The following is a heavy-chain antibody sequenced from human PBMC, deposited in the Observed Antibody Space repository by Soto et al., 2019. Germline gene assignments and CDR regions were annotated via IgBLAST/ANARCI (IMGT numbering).Heavy chain of an antibody. CDR3: ARPGGLTGYYNDPLYYYGMDV. CDR1: GYSFTSYW. CDR2: IDPSDSYT. J-gene: IGHJ6*02. V-gene: IGHV5-10-1*01. Sequence: PGESLKISFKGSGYSFTSYWISWVRQMPGKGLEWMGRIDPSDSYTNYSPSFKGHVTISADKSISTDYLQWSSLNASDTAMYYCARPGGLTGYYNDPLYYYGMDVWGQGTTVTVSS. D-gene: IGHD3-9*01.